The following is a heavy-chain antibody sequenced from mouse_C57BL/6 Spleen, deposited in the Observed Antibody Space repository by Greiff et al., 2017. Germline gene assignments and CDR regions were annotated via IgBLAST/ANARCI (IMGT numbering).Heavy chain of an antibody. Sequence: QVQLQQPGAELVKPGASVKLSCKASGYTFTSYWMHWVKQRPGQGLEWIGMIHPNSGSTNYNEKFKSKATLTVDKSSSTAYMQLSSLTSEDSAVYYCARSCYDYEGVWFAYWGQGTLVTVSA. V-gene: IGHV1-64*01. CDR3: ARSCYDYEGVWFAY. J-gene: IGHJ3*01. CDR1: GYTFTSYW. CDR2: IHPNSGST. D-gene: IGHD2-4*01.